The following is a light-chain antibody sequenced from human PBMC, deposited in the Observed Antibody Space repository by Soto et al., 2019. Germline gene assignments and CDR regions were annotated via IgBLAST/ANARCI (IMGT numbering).Light chain of an antibody. V-gene: IGKV1-5*03. CDR2: KAS. CDR3: QQYNSYWRT. Sequence: DIQMTQSPSTLSASVGDRVTITCRASQSISSWLAWYQQKPGKAPKLLIYKASSLESGVPSRFSGSGSRTEFTLTISSLQPDDFATYYCQQYNSYWRTFGQGTKVEIK. J-gene: IGKJ1*01. CDR1: QSISSW.